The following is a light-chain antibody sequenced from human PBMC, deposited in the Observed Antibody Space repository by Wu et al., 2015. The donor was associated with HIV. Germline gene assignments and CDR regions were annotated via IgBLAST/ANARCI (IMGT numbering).Light chain of an antibody. V-gene: IGKV3-15*01. J-gene: IGKJ2*01. Sequence: EIVMTQSPATLSVSPGEGATLSCRASQSISNNLAWYQQKPGQAPRLLISGASTRATGIPARFCGSGSGTEFTLTISSMQSEDCAVYYCQQYNKWPLLFGQGTKLEIK. CDR2: GAS. CDR1: QSISNN. CDR3: QQYNKWPLL.